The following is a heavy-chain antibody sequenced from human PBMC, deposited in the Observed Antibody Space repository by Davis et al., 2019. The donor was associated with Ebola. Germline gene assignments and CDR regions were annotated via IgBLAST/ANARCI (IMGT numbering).Heavy chain of an antibody. D-gene: IGHD6-19*01. J-gene: IGHJ6*02. V-gene: IGHV3-23*01. CDR1: GFTFSSYA. Sequence: GESLKISCAASGFTFSSYAMSWVRQAPGKGLEWVSAISGSGGSTYYADSVKGRFTISRHNSKNTLYLQMNSLRAEDTAVYYCASSIAVAGTKPNYYYGMDVWGQGTTVTVSS. CDR3: ASSIAVAGTKPNYYYGMDV. CDR2: ISGSGGST.